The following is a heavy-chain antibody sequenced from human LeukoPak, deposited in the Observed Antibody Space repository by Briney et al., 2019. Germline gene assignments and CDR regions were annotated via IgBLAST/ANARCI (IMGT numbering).Heavy chain of an antibody. Sequence: SVKVSCKASGGTFSSYAISWVRQAPGQGLEWMGGIIPIFGTANYAQKFQGRVTITADESTSTAYMELSSLRSEDTAVYYCARFGGIIAAAADLNYYYYYGMDVWGQGTTVTVSS. CDR3: ARFGGIIAAAADLNYYYYYGMDV. V-gene: IGHV1-69*13. D-gene: IGHD6-13*01. J-gene: IGHJ6*02. CDR2: IIPIFGTA. CDR1: GGTFSSYA.